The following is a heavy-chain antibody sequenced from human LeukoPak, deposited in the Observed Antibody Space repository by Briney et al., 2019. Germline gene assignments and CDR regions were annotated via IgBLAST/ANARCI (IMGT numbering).Heavy chain of an antibody. CDR3: AKGGLLVASFDY. J-gene: IGHJ4*02. CDR1: GFTFSTYG. CDR2: IAYDGKTT. Sequence: GGFLRLSCAASGFTFSTYGTHWVRQAPGKGLEWVAVIAYDGKTTYYADSVKGRFTISRDNSKNTLYLQMNSLRAEDTAVYYCAKGGLLVASFDYWGQGTLVTVSS. D-gene: IGHD5-12*01. V-gene: IGHV3-30*18.